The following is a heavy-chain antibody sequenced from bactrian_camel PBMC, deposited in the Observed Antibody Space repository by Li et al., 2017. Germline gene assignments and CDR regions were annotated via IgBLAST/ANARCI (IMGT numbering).Heavy chain of an antibody. CDR1: DYTFRTNC. D-gene: IGHD4*01. CDR3: ARQRYRGRCVSAFPAPVHYGY. CDR2: IEADGSA. V-gene: IGHV3S9*01. J-gene: IGHJ4*01. Sequence: QVQLVESGEGSVQAGGSLRLSCATSDYTFRTNCLGWFRQGPENAREGVAQIEADGSAVYADSVKGRFTISQDAAKNTLYLQMDNLKPEDSAMYRCARQRYRGRCVSAFPAPVHYGYWGQGTQVTVS.